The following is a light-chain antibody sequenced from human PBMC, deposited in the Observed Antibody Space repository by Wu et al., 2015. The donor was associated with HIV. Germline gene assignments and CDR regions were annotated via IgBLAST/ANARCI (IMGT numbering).Light chain of an antibody. Sequence: EIVLTQSPATLSLSPGERATLSCRASQSVSSYLAWYQQKPGQAPRLLIYDASNRATGIPARFSGSGSGTDFTLTISSLEPEDFAVYYCQQRSTWPLTFGRRDQGGDQT. CDR3: QQRSTWPLT. CDR2: DAS. CDR1: QSVSSY. J-gene: IGKJ4*01. V-gene: IGKV3-11*01.